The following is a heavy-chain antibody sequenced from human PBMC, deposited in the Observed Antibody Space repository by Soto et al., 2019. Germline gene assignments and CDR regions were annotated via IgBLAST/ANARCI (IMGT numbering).Heavy chain of an antibody. CDR1: GFTFYGYS. CDR3: VRHTCPVDCYSLGY. J-gene: IGHJ4*02. V-gene: IGHV3-9*01. D-gene: IGHD2-21*02. CDR2: ISWNSGSI. Sequence: PGGALRLSCAASGFTFYGYSLHWVRPAPGKGLEWVSGISWNSGSIGYADSVKGRFIISRDNAENSLYLQMNSLRAEDTAVYYCVRHTCPVDCYSLGYWGLGTLVTVSS.